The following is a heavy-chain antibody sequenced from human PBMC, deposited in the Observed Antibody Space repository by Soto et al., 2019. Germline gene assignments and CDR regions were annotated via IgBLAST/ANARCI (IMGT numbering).Heavy chain of an antibody. J-gene: IGHJ5*02. D-gene: IGHD6-19*01. CDR2: IWYDGSNK. CDR1: GFTFSSYG. CDR3: ARGQWLGHNWFDP. V-gene: IGHV3-33*01. Sequence: GGSLRLSCAASGFTFSSYGMHWVRQAPGKGLEWVAVIWYDGSNKYYADSVKGRFTISRDNSKNTLYLQMNSLRAEDTAVYYCARGQWLGHNWFDPWGQGTLVTVSS.